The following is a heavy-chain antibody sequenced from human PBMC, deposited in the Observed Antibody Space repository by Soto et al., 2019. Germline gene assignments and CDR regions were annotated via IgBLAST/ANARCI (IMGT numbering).Heavy chain of an antibody. CDR2: IYDTWTT. D-gene: IGHD3-10*02. CDR3: ARGIVRGGFDI. CDR1: GGSMSENDYY. J-gene: IGHJ3*02. V-gene: IGHV4-30-4*01. Sequence: QVQLQEAGPGLVRPSRTLSLTCTVAGGSMSENDYYRSWLRQSPGQGLQWIGYIYDTWTTSYSPSLKSRVTMSADTSRNQFSLKLTSVTAADTALYFCARGIVRGGFDIWGQGTLVTVSS.